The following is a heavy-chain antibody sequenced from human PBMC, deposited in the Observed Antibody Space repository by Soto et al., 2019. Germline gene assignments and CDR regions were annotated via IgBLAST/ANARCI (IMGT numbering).Heavy chain of an antibody. CDR1: GGTFSSYA. J-gene: IGHJ4*02. D-gene: IGHD6-19*01. CDR3: ARDKDKYSSGWYGVY. CDR2: IIPIFGTA. Sequence: GASVKVSCKAAGGTFSSYAISWVRQAPGQGLEWMGGIIPIFGTANYAQKFQGRVTITADESTSTAYMELSSLRSEDTAVYYCARDKDKYSSGWYGVYWGQGTLVTVSS. V-gene: IGHV1-69*13.